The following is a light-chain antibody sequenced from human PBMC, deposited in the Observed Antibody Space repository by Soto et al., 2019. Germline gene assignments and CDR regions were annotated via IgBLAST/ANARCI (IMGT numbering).Light chain of an antibody. J-gene: IGLJ2*01. V-gene: IGLV2-8*01. Sequence: QSALTQPPSASGSPGQSVTISCTGTSIDVGDYNSVSWYQQHPGKAPKLVIYEVSQRPSGVPDRFSGSKSGDTASLIVSGLQAEDEAEYFCSSYGGSTNPVAFGGGTKLTVL. CDR1: SIDVGDYNS. CDR2: EVS. CDR3: SSYGGSTNPVA.